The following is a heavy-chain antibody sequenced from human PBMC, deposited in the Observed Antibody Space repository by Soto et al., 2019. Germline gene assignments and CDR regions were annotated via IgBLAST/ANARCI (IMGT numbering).Heavy chain of an antibody. CDR1: GGSFSSGASY. D-gene: IGHD6-13*01. CDR3: ARVSATGTRWFDP. Sequence: QVQLQEPGPGRVKPSQNLSRTCTVSGGSFSSGASYWSWGRRHPGMGLEWIGYISYRGTPYYNPSLKRRLTISVDASKNQFSLRLSSVTAADTAVYYCARVSATGTRWFDPWGQGTLVTVSS. V-gene: IGHV4-31*03. CDR2: ISYRGTP. J-gene: IGHJ5*02.